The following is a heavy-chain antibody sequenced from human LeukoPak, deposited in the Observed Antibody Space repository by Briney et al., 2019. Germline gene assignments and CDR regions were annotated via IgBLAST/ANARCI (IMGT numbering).Heavy chain of an antibody. V-gene: IGHV3-9*01. CDR3: ARERGADFWSGYYTY. D-gene: IGHD3-3*01. CDR2: ISWNSGSI. J-gene: IGHJ4*02. CDR1: GFTFDDYA. Sequence: GRSLRLSCAASGFTFDDYAMHWVLQAPGKGLEWVSGISWNSGSIGYADSVKGRFTISRDNAKNSLYLQMNSLRAEDTAVYYCARERGADFWSGYYTYWGQGTLVTVSS.